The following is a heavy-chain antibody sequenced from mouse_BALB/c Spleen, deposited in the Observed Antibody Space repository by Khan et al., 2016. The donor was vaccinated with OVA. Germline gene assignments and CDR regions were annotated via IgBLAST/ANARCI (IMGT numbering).Heavy chain of an antibody. J-gene: IGHJ3*01. D-gene: IGHD1-2*01. Sequence: QVQLKESGPGLVAPSQSLSITCTVSGFSLTSYGVHWVRQPPGKGLEWLGIIWAGGSTNYNSALMSRLSISKDNSKSQVFLIMNSRQTDDTAMYYCARDTTATPYWGQGTLVTVSA. CDR3: ARDTTATPY. CDR2: IWAGGST. CDR1: GFSLTSYG. V-gene: IGHV2-9*02.